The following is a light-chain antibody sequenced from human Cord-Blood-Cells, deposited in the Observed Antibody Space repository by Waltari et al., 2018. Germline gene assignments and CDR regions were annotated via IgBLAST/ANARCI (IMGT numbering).Light chain of an antibody. CDR1: QSVLYSSNNKNY. J-gene: IGKJ1*01. V-gene: IGKV4-1*01. CDR2: WAS. Sequence: PDSLAVSLGERATINCKSSQSVLYSSNNKNYLAWYQQKPGQPPKLLIYWASTRESGVPDRFSGSGSGTDFTLTISSLQAEDVAVYYCQQYYSTPQTFGQGTKVEIK. CDR3: QQYYSTPQT.